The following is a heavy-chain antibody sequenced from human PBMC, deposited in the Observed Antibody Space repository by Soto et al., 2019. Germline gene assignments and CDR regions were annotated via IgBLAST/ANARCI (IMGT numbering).Heavy chain of an antibody. V-gene: IGHV5-51*01. CDR2: IYPGDSDT. CDR3: ARQGNGAEGFDF. CDR1: GYSFSSHW. Sequence: GESLKISCKGSGYSFSSHWIGWVRQMPGKGLDWMGIIYPGDSDTRYSPSFLGQVTISADKSINTAYLQWSSLKASNTAMYYCARQGNGAEGFDFWGQGALVTVSS. J-gene: IGHJ4*02. D-gene: IGHD4-17*01.